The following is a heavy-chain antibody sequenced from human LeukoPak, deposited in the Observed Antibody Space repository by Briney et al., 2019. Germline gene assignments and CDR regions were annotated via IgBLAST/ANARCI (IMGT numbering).Heavy chain of an antibody. V-gene: IGHV3-53*01. CDR1: GLTVSSNS. J-gene: IGHJ3*02. Sequence: TGGSLRLSCTVSGLTVSSNSMSWVRQAPGKGLEWVSFIYSDNTHYSDSVKGRFTISRDNSKNTLYLQMNSLRAEDTAVYYCAREGIKDAFDIWGQGTMVTVSS. D-gene: IGHD3-10*01. CDR3: AREGIKDAFDI. CDR2: IYSDNT.